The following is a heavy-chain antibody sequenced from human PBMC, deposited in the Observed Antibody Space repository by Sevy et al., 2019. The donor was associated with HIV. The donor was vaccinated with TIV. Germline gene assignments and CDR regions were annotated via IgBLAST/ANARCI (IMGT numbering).Heavy chain of an antibody. CDR1: GYSFTGYY. D-gene: IGHD3-22*01. CDR2: INPGTRGT. Sequence: ASVKVSCKASGYSFTGYYVHWLRQAPGQGLEWMGWINPGTRGTYFPRRFQDRVTLTTGKSITTAFMELNGLTFEDTAVCYCARMGDYADTSGSDPLKYWGQGTLVTVSS. V-gene: IGHV1-2*02. CDR3: ARMGDYADTSGSDPLKY. J-gene: IGHJ4*02.